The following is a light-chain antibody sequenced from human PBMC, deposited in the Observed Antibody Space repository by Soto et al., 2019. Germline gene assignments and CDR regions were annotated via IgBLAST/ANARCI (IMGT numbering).Light chain of an antibody. CDR1: QGISSW. CDR3: QQAHSFPLT. J-gene: IGKJ4*01. Sequence: DVPMTQSPSSVSASVGDRVTITWRASQGISSWLAWYQQKPGTAPNILISAASSLQSGVPSRFSGSGSGTDFTLIISNLQPEDFAIYYCQQAHSFPLTFGGGTKVEI. CDR2: AAS. V-gene: IGKV1-12*01.